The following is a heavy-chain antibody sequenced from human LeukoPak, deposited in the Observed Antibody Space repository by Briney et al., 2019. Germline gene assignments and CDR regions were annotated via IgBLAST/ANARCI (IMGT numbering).Heavy chain of an antibody. CDR1: GGTFSSYA. J-gene: IGHJ5*02. CDR3: ARLGPYYDSSGYGEYSWFDP. V-gene: IGHV1-69*13. CDR2: IIPIFGTA. Sequence: SVKVSCKASGGTFSSYAISWVRQAPGQGLEWMGGIIPIFGTANYAQKFQGRVTITADESTSTAYMELSSLRSEDTAVYYCARLGPYYDSSGYGEYSWFDPWGQGTLVTVSS. D-gene: IGHD3-22*01.